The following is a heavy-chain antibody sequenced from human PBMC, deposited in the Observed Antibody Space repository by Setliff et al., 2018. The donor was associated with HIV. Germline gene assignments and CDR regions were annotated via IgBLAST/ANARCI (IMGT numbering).Heavy chain of an antibody. D-gene: IGHD3-10*01. CDR3: ARHHNTMVRGVAYFQH. Sequence: SETLSLTCSVSGGSISSSSYFWGWIRQPPGKGLEWIATVYYSGSTYDNPSLKSRVTISVDTSKKQFSLKLSSVIAADTAVYYCARHHNTMVRGVAYFQHWGQGTLVTVSS. V-gene: IGHV4-39*01. CDR1: GGSISSSSYF. J-gene: IGHJ1*01. CDR2: VYYSGST.